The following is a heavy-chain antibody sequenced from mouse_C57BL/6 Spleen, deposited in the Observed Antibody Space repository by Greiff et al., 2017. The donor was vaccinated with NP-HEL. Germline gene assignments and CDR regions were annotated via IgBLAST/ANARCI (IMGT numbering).Heavy chain of an antibody. Sequence: QVQLQQPGAELVRPGTSVKLSCKASGYTFTSYWMHWVKQRPGQGLEWIGVIDPSDSYTNYNPKFKGQATLTVDTSSSTAYMQLSSLTSEDSAVYYCARGDGKYYFDYWGKGTTLTVSS. CDR2: IDPSDSYT. D-gene: IGHD2-1*01. CDR3: ARGDGKYYFDY. J-gene: IGHJ2*01. CDR1: GYTFTSYW. V-gene: IGHV1-59*01.